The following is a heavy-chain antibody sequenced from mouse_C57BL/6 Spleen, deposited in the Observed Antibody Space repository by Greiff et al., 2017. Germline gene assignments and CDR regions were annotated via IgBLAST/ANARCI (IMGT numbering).Heavy chain of an antibody. J-gene: IGHJ4*01. Sequence: EVMLVESGGGLVKPGGSLKLSCAASGFTFSSYAMSWVRQTPEKRLEWVATISAGGSYTYYPDNVKGRFTISRDTAKNNLYLQMSHLKAEDTAMYYCARGGSRRNAMDYWGQGTSVTVSS. V-gene: IGHV5-4*03. CDR1: GFTFSSYA. CDR3: ARGGSRRNAMDY. CDR2: ISAGGSYT.